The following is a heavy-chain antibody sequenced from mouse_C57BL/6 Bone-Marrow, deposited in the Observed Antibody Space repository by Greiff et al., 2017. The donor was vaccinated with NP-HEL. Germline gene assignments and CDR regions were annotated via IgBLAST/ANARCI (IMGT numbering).Heavy chain of an antibody. CDR3: ASPYDYDVAWFAY. V-gene: IGHV5-6*02. J-gene: IGHJ3*01. CDR2: ISSGGSYT. Sequence: EVKLEESGGDLVKPGGSLKLSCAASGFTFSSYGMSWVRQTPDKRLEWVATISSGGSYTYYPDSVKGRFTISRDNAKHTLYLQMSSLKSEDTAMYYCASPYDYDVAWFAYWGQGTLVTVSA. D-gene: IGHD2-4*01. CDR1: GFTFSSYG.